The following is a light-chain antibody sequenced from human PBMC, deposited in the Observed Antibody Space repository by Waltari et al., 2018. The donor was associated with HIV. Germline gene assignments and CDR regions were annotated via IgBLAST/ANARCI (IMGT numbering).Light chain of an antibody. CDR3: CSYAGNYTGV. CDR2: DVT. J-gene: IGLJ3*02. Sequence: QSALTQPRSVSGSPGQSVTISCTGTSSDVGAYNYVSWYQQHPGKAPKLIIYDVTRRPSGLPDRFSGSKAGNTASLTISGRQAEDEADYYCCSYAGNYTGVFGGGTKLTVL. CDR1: SSDVGAYNY. V-gene: IGLV2-11*01.